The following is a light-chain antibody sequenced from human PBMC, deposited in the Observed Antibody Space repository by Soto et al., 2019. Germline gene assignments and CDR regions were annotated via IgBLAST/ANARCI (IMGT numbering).Light chain of an antibody. CDR1: SSDVGGYNF. CDR2: EVS. J-gene: IGLJ3*02. V-gene: IGLV2-14*01. CDR3: SSYTNSNTWV. Sequence: QSALTQPASVSGSPGQSITISCTGTSSDVGGYNFVSWYQQYPGKAPKLMIYEVSNRPSGVSNRFSGSKSGNTASLTISGLQGEDGADYYCSSYTNSNTWVFGGGTKLTVL.